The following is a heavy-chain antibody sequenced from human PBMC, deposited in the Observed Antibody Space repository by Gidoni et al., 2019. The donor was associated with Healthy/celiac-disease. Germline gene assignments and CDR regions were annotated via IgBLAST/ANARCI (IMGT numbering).Heavy chain of an antibody. J-gene: IGHJ1*01. D-gene: IGHD6-13*01. CDR2: ISSSSSYI. Sequence: EVQLVESGGDLVKPGGSRRLSCAASGFPFSSYSMNWVRQAPGKGLEWVASISSSSSYIYYADSLKGRFTISRDNAKNSLYLQMNSLRAEDTAVYYCARGGGSSWYLYFQHWGQGTLVTVSS. CDR1: GFPFSSYS. CDR3: ARGGGSSWYLYFQH. V-gene: IGHV3-21*01.